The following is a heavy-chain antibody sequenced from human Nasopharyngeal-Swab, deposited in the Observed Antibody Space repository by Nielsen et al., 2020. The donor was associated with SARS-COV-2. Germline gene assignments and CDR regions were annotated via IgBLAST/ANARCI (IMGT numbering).Heavy chain of an antibody. CDR1: GGSFSGYY. D-gene: IGHD3-3*01. CDR3: ARSLRITIFGVVIISRRFDP. Sequence: SETLSLTCAVYGGSFSGYYWSWIRQPPGKGLEWIGEINHSGSTNYNPSLKSRVTISVDTSKNQFSLKLSSVTAADTAVYYCARSLRITIFGVVIISRRFDPWGQGTLVTVSS. J-gene: IGHJ5*02. V-gene: IGHV4-34*01. CDR2: INHSGST.